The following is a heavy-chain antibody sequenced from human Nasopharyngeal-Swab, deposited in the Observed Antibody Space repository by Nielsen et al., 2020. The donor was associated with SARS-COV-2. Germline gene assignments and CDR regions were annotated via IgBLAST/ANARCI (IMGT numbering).Heavy chain of an antibody. CDR2: INPNSGGT. CDR3: ARKQLVEYSYYYGMDV. D-gene: IGHD6-6*01. CDR1: TYTFTDYY. V-gene: IGHV1-2*06. Sequence: ASVKVSCKASTYTFTDYYMHWVRQAPGQGLEWMGRINPNSGGTNYAQKFQGRVTMTRDTSISTAYKELSRLRSDDTAVYYCARKQLVEYSYYYGMDVWGQGTTVTVSS. J-gene: IGHJ6*02.